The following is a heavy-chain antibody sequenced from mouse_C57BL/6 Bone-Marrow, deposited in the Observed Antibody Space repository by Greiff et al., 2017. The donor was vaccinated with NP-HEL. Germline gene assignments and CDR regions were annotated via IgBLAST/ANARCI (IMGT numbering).Heavy chain of an antibody. V-gene: IGHV14-4*01. D-gene: IGHD1-1*01. CDR3: TTGTVGTY. J-gene: IGHJ3*01. Sequence: VQLKESGAELVRPGASVKLSCTASGFNIKDDYMHWVKQRPEQGLEWIGWIDPENGDTAYASKFQGKATITADTSSNTAYLQLSSLTSEDTAVYYCTTGTVGTYWGQGTLVTVSA. CDR1: GFNIKDDY. CDR2: IDPENGDT.